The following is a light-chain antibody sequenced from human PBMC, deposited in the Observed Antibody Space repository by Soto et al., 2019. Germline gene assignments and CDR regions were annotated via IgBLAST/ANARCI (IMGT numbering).Light chain of an antibody. CDR3: SSYTSSSTHDVV. CDR1: SSDVGGYNY. J-gene: IGLJ2*01. CDR2: DVS. V-gene: IGLV2-14*01. Sequence: QSALTQPASVSGSPGQSITISCTGTSSDVGGYNYVSWYQQHPGKAPKLMIYDVSNRPSGVSNRLSGSKSGNTASLTISGLQAEDEADYYCSSYTSSSTHDVVFGGGTKLTVL.